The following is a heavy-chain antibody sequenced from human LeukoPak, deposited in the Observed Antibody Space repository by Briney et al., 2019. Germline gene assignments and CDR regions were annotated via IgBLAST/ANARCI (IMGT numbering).Heavy chain of an antibody. CDR1: GGSFSGYY. CDR3: ARNWALITIFGVVIPASWFDP. J-gene: IGHJ5*02. V-gene: IGHV4-34*01. CDR2: INHSGST. D-gene: IGHD3-3*01. Sequence: SETLSLTCAVYGGSFSGYYWSWIRQPPGKGLEWIGEINHSGSTNYNPSLKSRVTISVDTSKNQFSLKLSSVTAADTAVYYCARNWALITIFGVVIPASWFDPWGQGTLVTVSS.